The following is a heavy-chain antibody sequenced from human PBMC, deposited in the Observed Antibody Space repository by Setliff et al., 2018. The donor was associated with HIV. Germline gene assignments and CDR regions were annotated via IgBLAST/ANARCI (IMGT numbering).Heavy chain of an antibody. CDR1: GDTFSSYA. Sequence: ASVKVSCKASGDTFSSYAISWVRQAPGQGLQWMGRIIPLFDTTHYAQRFQGRVTITADKSTSTAHMELRSLRSEDTAVYYCARMGLGIPSYMDVWGKGTTVTVSS. CDR2: IIPLFDTT. V-gene: IGHV1-69*06. J-gene: IGHJ6*03. D-gene: IGHD3-16*01. CDR3: ARMGLGIPSYMDV.